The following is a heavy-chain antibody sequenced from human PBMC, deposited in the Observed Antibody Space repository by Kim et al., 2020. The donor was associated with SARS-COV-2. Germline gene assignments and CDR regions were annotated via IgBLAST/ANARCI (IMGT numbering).Heavy chain of an antibody. V-gene: IGHV4-34*01. CDR2: INHSGST. Sequence: SETLSLTCAVYGGSFSGYYWSWIRQPPGKGLEWIGEINHSGSTNYNPSLKSRVTISVDTSKNQFSLKLSSVTAADTAVYYCARGDPITVFGVVITHSQFFDYWGQGPLVTVSS. CDR1: GGSFSGYY. CDR3: ARGDPITVFGVVITHSQFFDY. D-gene: IGHD3-3*01. J-gene: IGHJ4*02.